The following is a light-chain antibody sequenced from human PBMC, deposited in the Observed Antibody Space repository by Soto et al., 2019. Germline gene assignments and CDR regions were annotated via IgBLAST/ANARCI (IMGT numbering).Light chain of an antibody. Sequence: DIQMTPSPSSLSASVGDRVTITCRASQSISSYLNWYQQKPGKAPKLLIYAASSLQSGVPSRFSGSESGRLFTLTISSLQPEDFATYYCQQSYTIPTFGQGTRLEIK. V-gene: IGKV1-39*01. J-gene: IGKJ5*01. CDR3: QQSYTIPT. CDR1: QSISSY. CDR2: AAS.